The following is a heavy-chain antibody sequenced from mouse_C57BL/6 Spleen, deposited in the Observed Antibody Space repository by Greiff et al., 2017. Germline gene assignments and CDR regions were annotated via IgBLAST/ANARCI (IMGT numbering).Heavy chain of an antibody. Sequence: QVQLQQPGAELVKPGASVKLSCKASGYTFTSYWMHWVKQRPGRGLEWIGRIDPNSGGTKYNEKFKSKATLTVDKPSSTAYMQISSLTAEDSAVYYGARESERAMDYWGQGTSVTVSS. CDR1: GYTFTSYW. CDR3: ARESERAMDY. J-gene: IGHJ4*01. CDR2: IDPNSGGT. V-gene: IGHV1-72*01.